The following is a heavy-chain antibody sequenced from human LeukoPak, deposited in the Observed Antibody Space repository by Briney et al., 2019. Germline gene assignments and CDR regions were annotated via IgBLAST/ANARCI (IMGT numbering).Heavy chain of an antibody. V-gene: IGHV3-23*01. CDR1: GFTFSRYA. J-gene: IGHJ4*02. CDR3: AKDPTDFDSSGQTYFDY. CDR2: IGVSGGAI. Sequence: PGGSLRLSCGASGFTFSRYAMSWVRQAPGKGLQWVSEIGVSGGAIYYADSVRGRFTISRDNSKNTLFLEMNSLRAEDTALYYCAKDPTDFDSSGQTYFDYWGQGSLVTVSS. D-gene: IGHD3-22*01.